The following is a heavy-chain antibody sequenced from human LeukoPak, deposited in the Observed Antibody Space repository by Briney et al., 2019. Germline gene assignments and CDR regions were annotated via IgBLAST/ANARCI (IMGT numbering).Heavy chain of an antibody. D-gene: IGHD3-10*01. CDR1: GDSISSYS. J-gene: IGHJ4*02. Sequence: SETLSLTCTVSGDSISSYSCSWIRQPPGKGLEWIGYIYYSGGTSYNPSLKSRVTISVDTSKNQFSLKLSSVTAADTAIYYCARGDGSGSYYVPFDYWGQETLVTVSS. CDR2: IYYSGGT. CDR3: ARGDGSGSYYVPFDY. V-gene: IGHV4-59*01.